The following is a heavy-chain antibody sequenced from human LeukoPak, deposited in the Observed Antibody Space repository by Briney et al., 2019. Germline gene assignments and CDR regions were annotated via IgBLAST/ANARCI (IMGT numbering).Heavy chain of an antibody. V-gene: IGHV1-69*04. CDR2: IIPILGIA. CDR1: GGTFSSYA. D-gene: IGHD3-16*01. Sequence: ASVKVSCKASGGTFSSYAISWVRQAPGQGLEWMGRIIPILGIANYALKFQGRVTITADKSTSTAYMELSSLRSEDTAVYYCARDEFGGDTGLDYWGQGTLVTVSS. J-gene: IGHJ4*02. CDR3: ARDEFGGDTGLDY.